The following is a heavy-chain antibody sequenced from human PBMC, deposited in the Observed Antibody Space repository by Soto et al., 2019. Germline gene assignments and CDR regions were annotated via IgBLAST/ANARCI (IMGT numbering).Heavy chain of an antibody. CDR3: AKEGGYGDRIADDYYYYGMDV. CDR2: ISHEGTYK. V-gene: IGHV3-30*18. CDR1: GFSFRSFG. D-gene: IGHD2-21*02. Sequence: PGGSLRLSCEVSGFSFRSFGMHWVRQAPGEGLEWVTVISHEGTYKHYADSVKGRFTISRDDSKNTLYLEMNGLRAEDTAVYYCAKEGGYGDRIADDYYYYGMDVWGQGTTVTVSS. J-gene: IGHJ6*02.